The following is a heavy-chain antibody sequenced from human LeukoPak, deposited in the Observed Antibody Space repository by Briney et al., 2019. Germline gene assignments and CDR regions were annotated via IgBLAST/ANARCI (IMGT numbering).Heavy chain of an antibody. CDR1: GFTFSDYY. V-gene: IGHV3-11*01. D-gene: IGHD6-13*01. Sequence: GGSLILSCAASGFTFSDYYMSWIRQAPGKGLEWVSYISSSGSTIYYADSVKGRFTISRDNAKNSMYLKMNSLRAEDTAVYYCVRDKGYSSSWSSYYYGMDVWGQGTKVTVSS. CDR2: ISSSGSTI. CDR3: VRDKGYSSSWSSYYYGMDV. J-gene: IGHJ6*02.